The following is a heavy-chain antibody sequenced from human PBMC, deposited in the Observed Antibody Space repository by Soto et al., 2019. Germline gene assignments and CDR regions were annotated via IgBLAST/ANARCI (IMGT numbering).Heavy chain of an antibody. CDR2: IYYSGST. V-gene: IGHV4-30-4*01. CDR1: GGSISSGDYY. Sequence: ASETLSLTCTVSGGSISSGDYYWSWIRQPPGKDLEWIGYIYYSGSTYYNPSLKGRVTISMDTSKNQFSLKLSSVTAADTAVYYCVRETCTSASCPWGWFDPWGQGTLVTVSS. CDR3: VRETCTSASCPWGWFDP. D-gene: IGHD2-2*01. J-gene: IGHJ5*02.